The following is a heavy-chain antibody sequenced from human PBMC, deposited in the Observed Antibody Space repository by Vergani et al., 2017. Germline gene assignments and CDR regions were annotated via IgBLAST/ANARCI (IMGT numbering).Heavy chain of an antibody. CDR2: IYHSGST. D-gene: IGHD3-9*01. V-gene: IGHV4-30-2*01. CDR1: GGSISSGDYS. Sequence: QLQLQESGSRLVKPSQTLSLTCAVSGGSISSGDYSWSWIRQPPGKGLEWIGYIYHSGSTYYTPSLKSRVTISVDKSKNRFSLRLRSVTAADTAVYYCARGPDYDIVTCSDPPNWFDPWGQGTLVSVSS. J-gene: IGHJ5*02. CDR3: ARGPDYDIVTCSDPPNWFDP.